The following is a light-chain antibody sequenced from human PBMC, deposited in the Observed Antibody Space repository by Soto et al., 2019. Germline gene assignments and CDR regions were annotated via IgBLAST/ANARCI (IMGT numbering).Light chain of an antibody. CDR1: QSVSSSY. J-gene: IGKJ1*01. V-gene: IGKV3-20*01. CDR3: QQYGSSPWT. CDR2: GAS. Sequence: EIVLTQSPGILSLSPGERATLSCRASQSVSSSYLAWYRQKPGQAPRLLIYGASSRATGSPDRFSGFGSGGDFTLVISRLEPEDSAVYYCQQYGSSPWTFGQGSKVEI.